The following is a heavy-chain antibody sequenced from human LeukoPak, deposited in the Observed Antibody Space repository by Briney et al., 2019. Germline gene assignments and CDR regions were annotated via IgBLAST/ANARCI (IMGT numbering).Heavy chain of an antibody. J-gene: IGHJ4*02. CDR3: AKEPHYYDSSGFFDY. Sequence: KTGGSLRLSCAASGFTFSSYVMSWVRQAPGKGLEWVSAISGSGGSTYYADSVKGRFTISRDNSKSTLYLQMNSLRAEDTAVYYCAKEPHYYDSSGFFDYWGQGTLVTVSS. CDR2: ISGSGGST. CDR1: GFTFSSYV. D-gene: IGHD3-22*01. V-gene: IGHV3-23*01.